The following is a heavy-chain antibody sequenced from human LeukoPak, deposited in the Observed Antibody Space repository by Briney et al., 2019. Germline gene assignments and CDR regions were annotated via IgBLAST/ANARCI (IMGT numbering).Heavy chain of an antibody. D-gene: IGHD3-9*01. CDR3: ARDQGYDILTGYKNPYGYYYMDV. Sequence: EGSLRLSCAASGFTFSSYSMNWVRQAPGKGLEWVSSISSSSSYIYYADSVKGRFTISRDNAKNSLYLQMNSLRAEDTAVYYCARDQGYDILTGYKNPYGYYYMDVWGKGTTVTVSS. V-gene: IGHV3-21*01. CDR1: GFTFSSYS. CDR2: ISSSSSYI. J-gene: IGHJ6*03.